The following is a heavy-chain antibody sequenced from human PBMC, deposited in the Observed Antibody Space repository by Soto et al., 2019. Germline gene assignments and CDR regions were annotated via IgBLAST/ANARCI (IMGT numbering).Heavy chain of an antibody. CDR2: INANSGTT. D-gene: IGHD2-2*01. Sequence: GASVKVSCKASGYTFTGHYLHWVRQAPGQGLEWMGWINANSGTTNYAQKFQGWVTLTRDTSISTTYMEVNRLKFDDTAVYYCARELSSSWFDTWGQGTLVTVSS. V-gene: IGHV1-2*04. J-gene: IGHJ4*02. CDR1: GYTFTGHY. CDR3: ARELSSSWFDT.